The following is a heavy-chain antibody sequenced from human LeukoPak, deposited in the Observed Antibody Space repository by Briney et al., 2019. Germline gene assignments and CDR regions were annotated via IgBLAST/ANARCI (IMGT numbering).Heavy chain of an antibody. CDR3: ARGSRFGVVGRDAFDI. V-gene: IGHV3-21*01. J-gene: IGHJ3*02. D-gene: IGHD3-3*01. CDR1: GFTFSRYS. CDR2: ISISSNHI. Sequence: GGSLRLSCAASGFTFSRYSMNWVRQAPGKGLEWVSSISISSNHIYYADSVKGRFTISRDNAKNSLYLQVNSLRAEDTAVYYCARGSRFGVVGRDAFDIWGQGTVVTVSS.